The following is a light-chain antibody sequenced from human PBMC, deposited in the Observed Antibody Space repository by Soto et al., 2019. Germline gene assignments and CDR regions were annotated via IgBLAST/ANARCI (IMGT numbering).Light chain of an antibody. Sequence: DIVMTQSPDSLAVSLGERATINCKSSQSVLYSSNNKTYLAWYQQKPGQPPKLLIYWASTRESGVPDRFSGSGSGTDYTLTISSLQAEDVAVYYCQQYYRTPRTFGQGTKVEI. CDR1: QSVLYSSNNKTY. J-gene: IGKJ1*01. V-gene: IGKV4-1*01. CDR3: QQYYRTPRT. CDR2: WAS.